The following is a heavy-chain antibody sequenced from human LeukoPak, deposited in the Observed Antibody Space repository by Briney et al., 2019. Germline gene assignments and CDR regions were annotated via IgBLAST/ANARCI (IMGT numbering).Heavy chain of an antibody. D-gene: IGHD3-22*01. CDR1: GLTVSSYG. V-gene: IGHV3-53*04. CDR3: ARVLGYDSSGYYRGYFDY. CDR2: IYSAGTT. J-gene: IGHJ4*02. Sequence: GGSLRLSCGASGLTVSSYGMSWVRQAPGKGLEWVSVIYSAGTTYYADSVKGRFTISRQNPENTLFLQMNSLRPEDTAVYYCARVLGYDSSGYYRGYFDYWGQGTLVTVSS.